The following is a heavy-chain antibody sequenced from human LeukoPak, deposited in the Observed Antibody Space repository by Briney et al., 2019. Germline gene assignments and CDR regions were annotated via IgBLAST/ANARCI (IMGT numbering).Heavy chain of an antibody. V-gene: IGHV4-4*07. J-gene: IGHJ4*02. CDR2: IRWGTA. CDR1: GGSLSDHF. D-gene: IGHD5-12*01. CDR3: ARGTERTRISGYYSFDY. Sequence: KPSETLSLTCTVSGGSLSDHFWTWIRQPAGKGREWIGGIRWGTAYYNPSLESRVIISLDTSNNQFSLKVTSVTAADTAVYYCARGTERTRISGYYSFDYWGRGILVTVSS.